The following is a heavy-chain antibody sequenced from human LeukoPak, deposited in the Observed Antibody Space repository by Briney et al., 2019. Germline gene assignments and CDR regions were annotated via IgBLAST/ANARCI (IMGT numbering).Heavy chain of an antibody. CDR1: GGSISSYY. CDR3: ARALHYYDSSGYYYNYYYGMDV. V-gene: IGHV4-59*01. J-gene: IGHJ6*02. Sequence: SETLSLACTVSGGSISSYYWSWIRQPPGKGLEWIGCIYYSGSTNYNPSLKSRVTISVDTSKNQFSLKLSSVTAADTAVYYCARALHYYDSSGYYYNYYYGMDVWGQGTTVTVSS. CDR2: IYYSGST. D-gene: IGHD3-22*01.